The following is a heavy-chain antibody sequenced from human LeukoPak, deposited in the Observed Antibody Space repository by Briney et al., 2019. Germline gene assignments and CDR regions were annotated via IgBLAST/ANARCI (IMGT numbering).Heavy chain of an antibody. V-gene: IGHV1-3*01. D-gene: IGHD3-22*01. CDR2: INAGNGNT. CDR3: AREATYDSSVDP. CDR1: GYTFTIYA. J-gene: IGHJ5*02. Sequence: ASVNVSCKASGYTFTIYAMHWVRQAPGQRLEWMGWINAGNGNTKYSQKFQGRVTITRDTSASTAYMELSSLRSEDTAVYYCAREATYDSSVDPWGQGTLVTVSS.